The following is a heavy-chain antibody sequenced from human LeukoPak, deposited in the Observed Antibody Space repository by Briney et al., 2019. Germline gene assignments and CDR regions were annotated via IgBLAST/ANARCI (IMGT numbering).Heavy chain of an antibody. Sequence: SVKVSCKASGGTFSSYAISWVRQAPGQALEWMGGIIPIFGTANYAQKFQGRVTITADESTSTAYMELSSLRSEDTAVYYCARDSGPGFNFDYWGQGTLVTVSS. CDR1: GGTFSSYA. CDR2: IIPIFGTA. J-gene: IGHJ4*02. D-gene: IGHD1-1*01. CDR3: ARDSGPGFNFDY. V-gene: IGHV1-69*13.